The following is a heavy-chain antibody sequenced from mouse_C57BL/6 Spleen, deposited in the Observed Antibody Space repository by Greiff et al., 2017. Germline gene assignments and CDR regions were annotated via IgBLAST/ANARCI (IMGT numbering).Heavy chain of an antibody. Sequence: QVQLQQSGPELVKPGASVKISCKASGYTFTDYYINWVKQRPGQGLEWIGWIFPGSGSTYYNEKFKGKATLTVDKSSSTAYMLLSSLTSEDSAVYFCARSPYYDYDRAWFAYWGQGTLVTVSA. CDR2: IFPGSGST. CDR1: GYTFTDYY. J-gene: IGHJ3*01. V-gene: IGHV1-75*01. CDR3: ARSPYYDYDRAWFAY. D-gene: IGHD2-4*01.